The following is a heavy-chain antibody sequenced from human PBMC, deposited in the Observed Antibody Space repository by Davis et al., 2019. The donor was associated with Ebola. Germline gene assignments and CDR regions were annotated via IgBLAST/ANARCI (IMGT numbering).Heavy chain of an antibody. Sequence: GESLKISCAASGFTFSDYYMSWICQAPGKGLEWVSYISSSSSYTNYADSVKGRFTISRDNAKNSLYLQMNSLRAEDTAVYYCARTGDYSPNWFDPWGQGTLVTVSS. V-gene: IGHV3-11*06. CDR1: GFTFSDYY. CDR3: ARTGDYSPNWFDP. CDR2: ISSSSSYT. J-gene: IGHJ5*02. D-gene: IGHD4-17*01.